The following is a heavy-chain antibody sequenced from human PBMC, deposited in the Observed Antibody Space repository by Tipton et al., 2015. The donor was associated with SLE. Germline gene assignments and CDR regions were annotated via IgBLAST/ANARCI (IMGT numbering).Heavy chain of an antibody. CDR1: GGSLNDYY. Sequence: TLSLTCAVYGGSLNDYYWSWIRQPPGKGLEWIGEINHSGSTNYNPSLKSRVTISLDRSNNQFSLKVNSMTAADTAVYHCARGYYESNGYYSFDYWGLGALVTVSS. CDR2: INHSGST. J-gene: IGHJ4*02. D-gene: IGHD3-22*01. CDR3: ARGYYESNGYYSFDY. V-gene: IGHV4-34*01.